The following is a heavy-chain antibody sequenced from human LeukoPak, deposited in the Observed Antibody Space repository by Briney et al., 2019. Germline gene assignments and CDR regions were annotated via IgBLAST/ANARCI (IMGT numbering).Heavy chain of an antibody. CDR1: GFTFDDYA. CDR2: ISWNSGTI. J-gene: IGHJ3*02. CDR3: AKGLAHYVSAFDI. D-gene: IGHD4/OR15-4a*01. V-gene: IGHV3-9*01. Sequence: GGSLRLSCAASGFTFDDYAMHWVRQAPGKGLEWVSGISWNSGTIGYADSVKGRFTISRDNAKNSLYLQMNSLRAEDTALYYCAKGLAHYVSAFDIWGQGTMVTVSS.